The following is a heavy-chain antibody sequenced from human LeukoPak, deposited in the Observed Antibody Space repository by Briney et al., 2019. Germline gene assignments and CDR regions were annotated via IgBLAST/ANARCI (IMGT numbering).Heavy chain of an antibody. J-gene: IGHJ4*02. V-gene: IGHV1-2*02. Sequence: ASVKVSCKGSGYTSTGYYLHWVRQAPAQGLEWMGWINPNNDGTNYAQKVQGRVTMTRDTAISTPNLELSMLSSNDEAAYDCAREGLNYYGSGSYYSNFDYWGQGTLVTVSS. CDR3: AREGLNYYGSGSYYSNFDY. CDR2: INPNNDGT. CDR1: GYTSTGYY. D-gene: IGHD3-10*01.